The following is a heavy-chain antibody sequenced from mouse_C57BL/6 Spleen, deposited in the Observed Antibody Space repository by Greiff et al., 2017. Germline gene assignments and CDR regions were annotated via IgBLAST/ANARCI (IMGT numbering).Heavy chain of an antibody. Sequence: QVQLKESGPELVKPGASVKISCKASGYAFSSSWMNWVKQRPGKGLEWIGRIYPGDGDTNYNGKFKGKATLTADKSSSTAYMQLSSLTSEDSAFYFCAKSYDSNWGGFDYWGQGTTLTVSS. CDR2: IYPGDGDT. V-gene: IGHV1-82*01. CDR3: AKSYDSNWGGFDY. CDR1: GYAFSSSW. J-gene: IGHJ2*01. D-gene: IGHD2-5*01.